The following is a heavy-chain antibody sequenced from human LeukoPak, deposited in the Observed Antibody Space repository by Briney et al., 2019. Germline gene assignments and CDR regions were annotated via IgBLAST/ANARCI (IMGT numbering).Heavy chain of an antibody. Sequence: VASVKVSCKASGGTFSSYAISWVRQAPGQGLEWMGGIIPIFGTANYAQKFQGRVTITADKSTSTAYMELSSLRSEDTAVYYCARSSWYGSSFYYYYYMDVWGKGTTVTVSS. J-gene: IGHJ6*03. CDR1: GGTFSSYA. V-gene: IGHV1-69*06. D-gene: IGHD6-13*01. CDR2: IIPIFGTA. CDR3: ARSSWYGSSFYYYYYMDV.